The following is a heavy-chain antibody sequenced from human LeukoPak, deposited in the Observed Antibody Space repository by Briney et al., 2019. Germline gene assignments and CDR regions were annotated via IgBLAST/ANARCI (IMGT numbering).Heavy chain of an antibody. D-gene: IGHD3-10*01. CDR3: ARQTLWFGYY. J-gene: IGHJ4*02. CDR2: IYYSGST. V-gene: IGHV4-39*01. Sequence: SETLSLTCTVSGGSISSSSYYWGWICQPPGKGLEWIGSIYYSGSTYYNPSLKSRVTISVDTSKNQFSLKLSSVTAADTAVYYCARQTLWFGYYWGQGTLVTVSS. CDR1: GGSISSSSYY.